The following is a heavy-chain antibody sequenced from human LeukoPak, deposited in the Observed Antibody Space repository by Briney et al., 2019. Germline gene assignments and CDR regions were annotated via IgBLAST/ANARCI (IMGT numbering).Heavy chain of an antibody. CDR3: ARDLGRGPLRRYFDWLPHFGY. J-gene: IGHJ4*02. V-gene: IGHV1-2*02. CDR1: GYTFTGYY. D-gene: IGHD3-9*01. Sequence: ASVTVSCKASGYTFTGYYMHWVRQAPGQGLEWMGWINPNSGGTNYAQKFQGRVTMTRDTSISTAYMELSRLRSDDTAVYYCARDLGRGPLRRYFDWLPHFGYWGQGTLVTVSS. CDR2: INPNSGGT.